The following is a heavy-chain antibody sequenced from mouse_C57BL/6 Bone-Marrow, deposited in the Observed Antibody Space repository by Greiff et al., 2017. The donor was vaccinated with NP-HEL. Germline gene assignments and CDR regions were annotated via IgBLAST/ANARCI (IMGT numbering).Heavy chain of an antibody. J-gene: IGHJ2*01. V-gene: IGHV1-19*01. CDR2: INPYNGGT. Sequence: EVQLQQSGPVLVKPGASVKMSCKASGYTFTDYYMNWVKQSHGKSLEWIGVINPYNGGTSYNQKFKGKATLTVDKSSSTAYMELNSLTSEDSAVYYCARELTGFDYWGQGTTLTVSS. CDR1: GYTFTDYY. CDR3: ARELTGFDY. D-gene: IGHD4-1*01.